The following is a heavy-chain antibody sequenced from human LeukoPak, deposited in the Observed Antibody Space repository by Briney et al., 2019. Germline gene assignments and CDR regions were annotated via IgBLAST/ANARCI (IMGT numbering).Heavy chain of an antibody. V-gene: IGHV3-49*04. Sequence: GGSLRLSCTASGFTFGDYAMSWVRQAPGKGLEWVGFIRSKAYGGTTEYAASVKGRFTISRDDSKSIAYLQMNSLKTEDTAVYYCTRAGDFLSPTPRYYYGMDVWGQGTTVTVSS. J-gene: IGHJ6*02. CDR1: GFTFGDYA. D-gene: IGHD3-10*01. CDR3: TRAGDFLSPTPRYYYGMDV. CDR2: IRSKAYGGTT.